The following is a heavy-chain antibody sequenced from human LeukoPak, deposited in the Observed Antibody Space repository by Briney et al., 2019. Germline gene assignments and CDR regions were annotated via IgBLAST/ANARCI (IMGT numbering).Heavy chain of an antibody. CDR1: GGSFSGYH. D-gene: IGHD3-10*01. Sequence: SETLSLTCVVYGGSFSGYHWSWIRQPREKGLEWIGELNHSGMTNYSPSLKSRATISVDTSKNHFFLKLTSVTAADTAVYYCARGPLSRAYGSWGQGTLVTVSS. V-gene: IGHV4-34*01. CDR2: LNHSGMT. J-gene: IGHJ5*02. CDR3: ARGPLSRAYGS.